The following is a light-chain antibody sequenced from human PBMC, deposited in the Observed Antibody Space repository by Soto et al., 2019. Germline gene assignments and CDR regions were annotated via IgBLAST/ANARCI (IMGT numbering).Light chain of an antibody. CDR2: KND. V-gene: IGLV1-47*01. J-gene: IGLJ2*01. CDR3: AVWDDSLSGPV. CDR1: SSNIGANY. Sequence: QSVLTQPPSASGTPGQRVTISCSGGSSNIGANYVYWYQQLPGTAPKVLIYKNDQWASGVPDRFSGSKSGTSASLAISGLRSEDEGDYYCAVWDDSLSGPVFGGGTKVTVL.